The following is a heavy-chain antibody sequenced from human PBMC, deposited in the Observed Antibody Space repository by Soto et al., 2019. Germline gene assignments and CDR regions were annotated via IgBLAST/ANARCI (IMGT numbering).Heavy chain of an antibody. V-gene: IGHV4-39*01. CDR1: GGSISGSSYY. D-gene: IGHD3-9*01. CDR2: IYYSGST. J-gene: IGHJ5*02. Sequence: PSETLSLTCTVSGGSISGSSYYWGWIRQPPGKGLEWIGSIYYSGSTYYNPSLKSRVTISVDTSKNQFSLKLSSVTAADTAVYYCARGGAYYDILTGLGFDPWGQGTLVTVSS. CDR3: ARGGAYYDILTGLGFDP.